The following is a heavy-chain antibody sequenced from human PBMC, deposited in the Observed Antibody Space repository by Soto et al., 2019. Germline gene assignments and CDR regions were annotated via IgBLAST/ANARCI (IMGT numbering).Heavy chain of an antibody. CDR3: AKDPSSPVTRYNWFDP. CDR1: GFTFSSYA. V-gene: IGHV3-23*01. Sequence: GGSLRLSCAASGFTFSSYAMSWVRQAPGKGLEWVSAISGSGGSTYYADSVKGRFTISRDNSKNTLYLQMNSLRAEDTAVYYCAKDPSSPVTRYNWFDPWGQGTLVTVSS. J-gene: IGHJ5*02. D-gene: IGHD3-10*01. CDR2: ISGSGGST.